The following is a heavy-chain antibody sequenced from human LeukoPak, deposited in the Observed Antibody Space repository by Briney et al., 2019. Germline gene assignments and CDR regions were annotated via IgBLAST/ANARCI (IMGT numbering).Heavy chain of an antibody. CDR3: AKDRGCGSDCFSYFDS. CDR1: RFTFNSYT. V-gene: IGHV3-23*01. Sequence: GGSLRLSCAASRFTFNSYTMSWVRRAPGKGLEWVSAISASGGTTYYADSVKGRFSISRDNSKNTVYPQMSSLRAEDTAVYYCAKDRGCGSDCFSYFDSWGQGTLVTVSS. CDR2: ISASGGTT. J-gene: IGHJ4*02. D-gene: IGHD2-21*02.